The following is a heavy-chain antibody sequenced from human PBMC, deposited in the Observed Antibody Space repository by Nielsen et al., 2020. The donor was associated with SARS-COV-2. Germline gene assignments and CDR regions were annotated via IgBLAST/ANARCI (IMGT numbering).Heavy chain of an antibody. J-gene: IGHJ6*02. CDR2: INNDGSGI. Sequence: GESLKISCAASGFTFSSTFWMNWVRQAPGKGLVWVSRINNDGSGIDYADSVKGRFTISRDNAKNTLYLQMNRLGADDTAVYYCARGGAAAGFYYYYGMDVWGQGTTVTVSS. CDR3: ARGGAAAGFYYYYGMDV. CDR1: GFTFSSTFW. V-gene: IGHV3-74*01. D-gene: IGHD6-13*01.